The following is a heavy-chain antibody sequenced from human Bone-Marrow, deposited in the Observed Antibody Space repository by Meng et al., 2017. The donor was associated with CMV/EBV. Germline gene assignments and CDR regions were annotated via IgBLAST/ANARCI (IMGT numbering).Heavy chain of an antibody. CDR3: AREVTQWAQDNYFDY. CDR2: ISYDGSNK. V-gene: IGHV3-30*04. CDR1: GFTFSSYA. D-gene: IGHD5-18*01. Sequence: GESLKLSCAASGFTFSSYAMHWVHQAPGKGLEWVAVISYDGSNKYYADSVKGRFTISRDNSKNTLYLQMNSLRAEDRAVYYCAREVTQWAQDNYFDYWDQRTLVTVSS. J-gene: IGHJ4*02.